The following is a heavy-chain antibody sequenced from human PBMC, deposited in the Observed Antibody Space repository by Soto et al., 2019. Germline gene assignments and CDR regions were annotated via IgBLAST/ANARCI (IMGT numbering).Heavy chain of an antibody. J-gene: IGHJ5*02. CDR2: IASHDGST. CDR3: ARVTTPRRENWFDP. V-gene: IGHV1-18*04. CDR1: GYTFTSYG. Sequence: ASVKVSCKASGYTFTSYGLNWVRRAPGQGLEWMGRIASHDGSTVSAQSFQGRVTMTTDTSTSTAYMELRSLRSDDTAVYYCARVTTPRRENWFDPWGQGTLVTVSS. D-gene: IGHD3-22*01.